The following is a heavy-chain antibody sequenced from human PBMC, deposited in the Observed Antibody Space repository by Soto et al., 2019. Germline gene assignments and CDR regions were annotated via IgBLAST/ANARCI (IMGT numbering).Heavy chain of an antibody. Sequence: QVQLVQSGAEVKKPGSSVKVSCKASGGTFSSYAISWVRQAPGQGLEWMGGIIPIFGTANYAQKFQGRVRITADESTSTAYMELSSLRSEDTAVYYCARASVGGYDSRGPGYFDLWGRGTLVTVSS. J-gene: IGHJ2*01. CDR1: GGTFSSYA. D-gene: IGHD3-22*01. CDR2: IIPIFGTA. CDR3: ARASVGGYDSRGPGYFDL. V-gene: IGHV1-69*01.